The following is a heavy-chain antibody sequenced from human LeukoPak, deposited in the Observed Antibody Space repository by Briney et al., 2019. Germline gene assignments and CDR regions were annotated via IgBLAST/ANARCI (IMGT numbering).Heavy chain of an antibody. CDR1: GGSISSSSYY. Sequence: SETLSLTCTVSGGSISSSSYYWGWIRQPPGKGLEWIGSIYYNGNTYYNPSLKSRVTISVDTSKIQFSLKLSSVTAADTAVYYCARVNRRASTVTTNYYNYMDVWGKGTTVTVSS. CDR2: IYYNGNT. V-gene: IGHV4-39*07. CDR3: ARVNRRASTVTTNYYNYMDV. J-gene: IGHJ6*03. D-gene: IGHD4-17*01.